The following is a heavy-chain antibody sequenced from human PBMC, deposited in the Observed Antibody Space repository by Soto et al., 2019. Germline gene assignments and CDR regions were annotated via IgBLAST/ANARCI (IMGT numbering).Heavy chain of an antibody. D-gene: IGHD3-3*01. J-gene: IGHJ3*02. CDR1: GYTFTSYG. Sequence: ASVKVSCKASGYTFTSYGISWVRQAPGQGLEWMGWISAYNGNTNYAQKLQGRVTMTTDTSTSTAYMELRSLGSDDTAVYYCARVDFWSGYYAFDIWGQGTMVTVSS. V-gene: IGHV1-18*01. CDR3: ARVDFWSGYYAFDI. CDR2: ISAYNGNT.